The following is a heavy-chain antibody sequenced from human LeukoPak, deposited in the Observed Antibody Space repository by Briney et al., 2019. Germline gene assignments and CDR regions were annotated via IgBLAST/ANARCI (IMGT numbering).Heavy chain of an antibody. CDR1: AFSLSAYN. CDR3: VRDRGTYRPIDY. J-gene: IGHJ4*02. CDR2: ISYTGTYI. Sequence: GGSLRLSCAASAFSLSAYNMNWVREAPGKGLEWVSSISYTGTYIYYADSVKGRFTISRDNAQNSLYLQMNSLRAEDTAIYYCVRDRGTYRPIDYWGQGTLVTVSS. D-gene: IGHD1-26*01. V-gene: IGHV3-21*04.